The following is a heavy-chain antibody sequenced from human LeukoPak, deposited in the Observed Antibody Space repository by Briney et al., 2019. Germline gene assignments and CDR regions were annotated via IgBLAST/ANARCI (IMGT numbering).Heavy chain of an antibody. CDR2: ISGSGGST. D-gene: IGHD2-2*01. CDR3: AKWRVPAAMGYYYYDMDV. CDR1: GFTFSSYA. J-gene: IGHJ6*02. Sequence: PRRSLRLSCAASGFTFSSYAMSWVRQAPGKGLEWVSAISGSGGSTYYADSVKGRFTISRDNSKNTLYLQMNSLRAEDTAVYYCAKWRVPAAMGYYYYDMDVWGQGTTVTVSS. V-gene: IGHV3-23*01.